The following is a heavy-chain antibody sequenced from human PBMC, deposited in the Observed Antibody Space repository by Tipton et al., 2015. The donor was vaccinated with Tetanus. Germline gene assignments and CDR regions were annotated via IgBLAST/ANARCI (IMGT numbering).Heavy chain of an antibody. CDR2: IYYSGST. Sequence: TLSLTCAVYGGSFSGYYWSWIRQPPGKGLEWIGYIYYSGSTNYNPSLKSRVTISVDTSKNQFSLKLSSVTAADTAVYYCARGPGTKQQPKFDPWGQGTLVTVSS. CDR1: GGSFSGYY. D-gene: IGHD1/OR15-1a*01. V-gene: IGHV4-59*12. CDR3: ARGPGTKQQPKFDP. J-gene: IGHJ5*02.